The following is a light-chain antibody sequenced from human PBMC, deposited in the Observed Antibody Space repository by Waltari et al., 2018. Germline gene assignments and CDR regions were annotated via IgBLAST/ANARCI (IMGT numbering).Light chain of an antibody. CDR3: SAWDDSLNDPVV. J-gene: IGLJ2*01. Sequence: QSVLTQPHSASGTAGQRVTISCSGSSSNIGNSVVSWYQQLPGTAPKLLIPSNNQRPSVGPTRFSASKAGTSASLAISGLQSADESHYYCSAWDDSLNDPVVFGGGTKLTVL. CDR1: SSNIGNSV. V-gene: IGLV1-44*01. CDR2: SNN.